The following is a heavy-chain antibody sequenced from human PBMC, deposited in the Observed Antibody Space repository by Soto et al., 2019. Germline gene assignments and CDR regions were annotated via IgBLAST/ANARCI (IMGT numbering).Heavy chain of an antibody. J-gene: IGHJ4*02. CDR1: GYTFTSYD. Sequence: ASGKVCCKASGYTFTSYDMHWVRQAPGQGLEWMGIINPSGGSTSYAQKFQGRVTMTRDTSTSTVYMELSSLRSEDTAVYYCAREFSDYYDSSGYYLYWGQGTLVTVSS. CDR2: INPSGGST. D-gene: IGHD3-22*01. CDR3: AREFSDYYDSSGYYLY. V-gene: IGHV1-46*01.